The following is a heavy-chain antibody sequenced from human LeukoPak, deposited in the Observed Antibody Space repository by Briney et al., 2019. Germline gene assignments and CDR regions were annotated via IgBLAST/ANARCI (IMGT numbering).Heavy chain of an antibody. V-gene: IGHV4-59*01. CDR2: IYNRGSNT. CDR1: GGSISSYY. D-gene: IGHD6-19*01. J-gene: IGHJ3*01. Sequence: PSETQTLTCTVSGGSISSYYRSWIRQPPGKGLEWIGYIYNRGSNTNYNPSLKSRVDISVDTSKNQYSLKLRSVTAADTAVYYCARDRPGIAVAEDAFDFWGQGTMVTVSS. CDR3: ARDRPGIAVAEDAFDF.